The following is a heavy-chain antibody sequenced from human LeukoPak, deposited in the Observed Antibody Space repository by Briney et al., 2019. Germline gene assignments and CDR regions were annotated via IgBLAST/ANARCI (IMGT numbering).Heavy chain of an antibody. CDR2: INPNSGGT. J-gene: IGHJ4*02. V-gene: IGHV1-2*02. CDR3: ARDRVLLWFGEYD. D-gene: IGHD3-10*01. CDR1: GYTFTGYY. Sequence: ASVKVSCKASGYTFTGYYMHWVRQDPGQGLEWMGWINPNSGGTNYAQKFQGRVTMTRDTSISTAYMELSRLRSDDTAVYYCARDRVLLWFGEYDWGQGTLVTVSS.